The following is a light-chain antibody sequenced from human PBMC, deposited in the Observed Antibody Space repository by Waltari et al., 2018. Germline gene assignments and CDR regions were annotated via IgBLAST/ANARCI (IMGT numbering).Light chain of an antibody. J-gene: IGLJ3*02. V-gene: IGLV2-18*02. Sequence: QSALTQPPSVSGSPGQSVTISCTATRSDVGRWQRVSWYQQPPGTAPKLMLFDVSNRPSGVPDRFSGSKSGNTASLTISGLQAEDEADYYCSSYTDNTVLFGGGTKLTVL. CDR2: DVS. CDR1: RSDVGRWQR. CDR3: SSYTDNTVL.